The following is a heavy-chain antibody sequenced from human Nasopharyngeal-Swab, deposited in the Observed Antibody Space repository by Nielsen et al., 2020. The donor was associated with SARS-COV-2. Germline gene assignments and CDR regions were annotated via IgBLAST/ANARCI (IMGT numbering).Heavy chain of an antibody. J-gene: IGHJ6*02. V-gene: IGHV3-66*01. CDR2: IYSGGST. CDR3: ARGIVGDYYYGMDV. CDR1: GFTVSSNY. D-gene: IGHD2/OR15-2a*01. Sequence: GGSLRLSCAASGFTVSSNYMSWVRQAPGKGLEWVSVIYSGGSTYYADPVKGRFTISRDNSKNTLYLQLNSLRAEDTAVYYCARGIVGDYYYGMDVWGQGTTVTVSS.